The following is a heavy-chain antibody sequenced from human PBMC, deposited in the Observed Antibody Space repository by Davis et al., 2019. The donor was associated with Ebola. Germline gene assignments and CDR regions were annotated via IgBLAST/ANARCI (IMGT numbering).Heavy chain of an antibody. CDR3: ARGYYLFDY. CDR2: INHSGST. Sequence: PSETLSLTCAVSGGSFSGYYWSWIRQPPGKGLEWIGEINHSGSTNYNPSLKSRVTILVDTSKNQFSLKLSSVTAADTAVYYCARGYYLFDYWGQGTLVTVSS. D-gene: IGHD1-26*01. CDR1: GGSFSGYY. V-gene: IGHV4-34*01. J-gene: IGHJ4*02.